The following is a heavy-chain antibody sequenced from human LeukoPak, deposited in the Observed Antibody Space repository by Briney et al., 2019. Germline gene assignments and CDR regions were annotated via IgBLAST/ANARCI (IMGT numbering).Heavy chain of an antibody. V-gene: IGHV3-7*03. Sequence: GGSLRLSCAASGFPFSSYWMSWVRQAPGKGLEWVANIKQDGSDQYYVDSVKGRFTISRDNAKNSLYLQMNSLRSEDTAVYYCARVEMATLLSWGQGTLVTVSS. J-gene: IGHJ5*02. CDR1: GFPFSSYW. D-gene: IGHD5-24*01. CDR2: IKQDGSDQ. CDR3: ARVEMATLLS.